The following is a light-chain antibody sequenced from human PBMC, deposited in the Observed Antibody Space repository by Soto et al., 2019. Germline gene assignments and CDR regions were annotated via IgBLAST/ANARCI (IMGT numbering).Light chain of an antibody. CDR1: TGDVTSGHY. CDR3: LLAYSSSRPV. J-gene: IGLJ2*01. CDR2: DTS. Sequence: QAVVTQEPSLTVSPGRTVTLTCGSSTGDVTSGHYPYWFQQEPGQAPRTLIYDTSNKHSWTPARFSGSLLGGKAALTLSGAQPEDEAIYYCLLAYSSSRPVFGGGTKLTVL. V-gene: IGLV7-46*01.